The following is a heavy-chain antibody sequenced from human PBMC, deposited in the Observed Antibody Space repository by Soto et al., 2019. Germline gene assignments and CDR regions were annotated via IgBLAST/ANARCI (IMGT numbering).Heavy chain of an antibody. J-gene: IGHJ5*02. D-gene: IGHD3-10*01. CDR1: GFIFSSHD. CDR2: IASNGDE. V-gene: IGHV3-13*01. Sequence: EVPLVESGGGLVQSGGSLRLSCAASGFIFSSHDMHWVRQVTGQGLEWVSGIASNGDEHYSDSVKGRFTISRDNAKNSFAIQMNSLRAGDTAVYYCVKGGFRGGRWDWFETWGQGMLVTVSS. CDR3: VKGGFRGGRWDWFET.